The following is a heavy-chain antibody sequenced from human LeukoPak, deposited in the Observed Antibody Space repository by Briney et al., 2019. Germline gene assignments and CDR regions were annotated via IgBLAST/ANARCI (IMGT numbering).Heavy chain of an antibody. CDR3: ARHPYCSGGSCYFYFQH. CDR2: INPSGGST. D-gene: IGHD2-15*01. Sequence: VASVKVSCKASGYTFTSYYMHWVRQAPGQGLEWMGIINPSGGSTSYAQKFKGRVTMTRGTSTSTVYMELSSLRSEDTAVYYCARHPYCSGGSCYFYFQHWGQGTLVTVSS. CDR1: GYTFTSYY. J-gene: IGHJ1*01. V-gene: IGHV1-46*01.